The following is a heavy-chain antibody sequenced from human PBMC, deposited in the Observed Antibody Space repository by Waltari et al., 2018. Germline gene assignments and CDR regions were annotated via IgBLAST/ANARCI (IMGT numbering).Heavy chain of an antibody. CDR3: SREPGGGVLGYYYGMDI. CDR2: ISSSGTFT. V-gene: IGHV3-21*06. D-gene: IGHD2-15*01. CDR1: GFTFRSYS. Sequence: QLVESGGDLAEPGGSLRLSCAASGFTFRSYSINWVRQAPGKGLGWVSAISSSGTFTYYSDSLTGRFSIARDNAKNLVYLQMNNLTAADTAVYYCSREPGGGVLGYYYGMDIWGQGTTVTVSS. J-gene: IGHJ6*02.